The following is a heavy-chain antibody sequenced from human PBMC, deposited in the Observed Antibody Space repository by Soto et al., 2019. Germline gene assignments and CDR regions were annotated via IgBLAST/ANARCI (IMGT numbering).Heavy chain of an antibody. V-gene: IGHV4-4*07. CDR3: ARGGRDGFDI. Sequence: SETLSLTCTVSGGSISTYYWNWIRQSAGKGLEWIGRVYISGSTNYHPSLKSRVAMSVDTSNNQFSLKVTSVTAADTAVYYCARGGRDGFDIWGQGTMVTVSS. CDR1: GGSISTYY. CDR2: VYISGST. J-gene: IGHJ3*02.